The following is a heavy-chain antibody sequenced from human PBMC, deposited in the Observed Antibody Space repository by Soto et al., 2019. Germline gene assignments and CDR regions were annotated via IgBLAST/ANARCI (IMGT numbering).Heavy chain of an antibody. CDR3: ARERGSGRTFDH. CDR2: ISSSSTI. Sequence: GGSLRLSCAASGFTFSTYSMNWVRQAPGKGLEWVSSISSSSTIYYADSVKGRFTISRDNVQNSLYLQMHSLRAEDTAVYYCARERGSGRTFDHWGQGTLVTVSS. V-gene: IGHV3-48*01. CDR1: GFTFSTYS. D-gene: IGHD6-19*01. J-gene: IGHJ4*02.